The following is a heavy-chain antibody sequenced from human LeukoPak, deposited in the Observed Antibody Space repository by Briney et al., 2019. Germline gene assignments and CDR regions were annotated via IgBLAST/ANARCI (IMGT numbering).Heavy chain of an antibody. CDR2: INAGNGDT. CDR1: GYTFTNYA. J-gene: IGHJ4*02. CDR3: ARGLWSAHRREYYFDS. Sequence: ASVKVSCKASGYTFTNYAVNWLRQAPEQRLEWMGWINAGNGDTKFSQNYQARVTITRDASASTAYMELSSLTSEDTAVYFCARGLWSAHRREYYFDSWGQGTLVTVSS. D-gene: IGHD3-3*01. V-gene: IGHV1-3*01.